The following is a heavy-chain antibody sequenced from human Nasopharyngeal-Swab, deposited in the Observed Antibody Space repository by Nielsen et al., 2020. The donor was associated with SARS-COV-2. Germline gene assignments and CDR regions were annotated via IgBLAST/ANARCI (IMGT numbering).Heavy chain of an antibody. V-gene: IGHV1-69*10. J-gene: IGHJ6*02. Sequence: SVKVPCKASGGTFRSYAISWVRQAPAQGLEWMGGIIPILGIASYAQKFQGRVTITADKSTSTAYMELSSLRSEDTAVYYCANWRGPDADYYYYGMDVWGQGTTVTVSS. CDR3: ANWRGPDADYYYYGMDV. D-gene: IGHD3-3*01. CDR1: GGTFRSYA. CDR2: IIPILGIA.